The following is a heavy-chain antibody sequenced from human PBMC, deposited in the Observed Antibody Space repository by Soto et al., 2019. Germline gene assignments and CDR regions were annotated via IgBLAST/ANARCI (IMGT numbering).Heavy chain of an antibody. D-gene: IGHD3-10*01. CDR3: ARRLLNKGRYAGLTTNYYGMDV. Sequence: GGSLRLSCAASGFTFSSYGMHWVRQAPGKGLEWVAVIWYDGSNKYYADSVKGRFTISRDNSKNTLYLQMNSLRAEDTAVYYRARRLLNKGRYAGLTTNYYGMDVWGQGTTVTVS. V-gene: IGHV3-33*01. CDR2: IWYDGSNK. CDR1: GFTFSSYG. J-gene: IGHJ6*02.